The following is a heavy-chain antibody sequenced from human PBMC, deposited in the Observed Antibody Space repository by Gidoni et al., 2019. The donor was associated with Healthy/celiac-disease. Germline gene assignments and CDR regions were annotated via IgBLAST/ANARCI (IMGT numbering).Heavy chain of an antibody. Sequence: QLQLQESGPGLVKPSETLSLTCTVSDVSISSSSYYWGWIRQPAGKGLDWIGSIDYSGSTYYNPSLKSRVTISVDTSKNQFSLKLSSVTAADTAVYYCARLGRGGIAARPCYFDYWGQGTLVTVSS. CDR2: IDYSGST. D-gene: IGHD6-6*01. J-gene: IGHJ4*02. V-gene: IGHV4-39*01. CDR3: ARLGRGGIAARPCYFDY. CDR1: DVSISSSSYY.